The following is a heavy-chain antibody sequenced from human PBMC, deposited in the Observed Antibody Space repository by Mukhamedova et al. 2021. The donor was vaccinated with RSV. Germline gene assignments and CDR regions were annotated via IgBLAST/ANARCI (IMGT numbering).Heavy chain of an antibody. CDR3: ARVAPPVGSPLEFAY. D-gene: IGHD3-3*01. V-gene: IGHV1-18*01. Sequence: VRQAPGQGLEWVGWISAFDGNRHYAQKLQGRVTMTTDTSTTTAYMELRSLRSDDTAVYYCARVAPPVGSPLEFAYWGQGT. J-gene: IGHJ4*02. CDR2: ISAFDGNR.